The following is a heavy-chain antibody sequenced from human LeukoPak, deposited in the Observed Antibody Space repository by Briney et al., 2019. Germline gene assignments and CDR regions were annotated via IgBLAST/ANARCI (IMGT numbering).Heavy chain of an antibody. CDR1: GFTFSTYS. V-gene: IGHV3-21*01. Sequence: GGSLRLSCAASGFTFSTYSMNWVRQAPGKGLEWVSSITGSSNYIYYADSLKGRFTISRDNAKNSVYLQMNSLRAEDTAVYYCARGGISSSWGYWGQGTLVTVSS. CDR3: ARGGISSSWGY. CDR2: ITGSSNYI. D-gene: IGHD6-13*01. J-gene: IGHJ4*02.